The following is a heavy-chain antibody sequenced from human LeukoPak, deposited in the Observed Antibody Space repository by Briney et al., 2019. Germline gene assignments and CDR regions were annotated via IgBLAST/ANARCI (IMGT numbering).Heavy chain of an antibody. J-gene: IGHJ4*02. CDR2: ISGSGGST. V-gene: IGHV3-23*01. CDR1: GFTFSSYA. Sequence: HPGGSLRLSCAASGFTFSSYAMSWVRQAPGKGLEWVSAISGSGGSTYYADSVKGRFTISRDNSKNTLYLQMNSLRAEDTAVYYCAKDHEWELRFPYYFDYWGQGTLVTVSS. D-gene: IGHD1-26*01. CDR3: AKDHEWELRFPYYFDY.